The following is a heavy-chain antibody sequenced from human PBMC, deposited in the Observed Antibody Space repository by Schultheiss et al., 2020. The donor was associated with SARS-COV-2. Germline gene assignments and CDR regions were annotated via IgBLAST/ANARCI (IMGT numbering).Heavy chain of an antibody. CDR2: INHSGST. V-gene: IGHV4-34*01. CDR3: ARGGYDILTGYYPYGMDV. CDR1: GYSISIGYY. J-gene: IGHJ6*02. Sequence: SETLSLTCAVSGYSISIGYYWSWIRQPPGKGLEWIGEINHSGSTNYNPSLKSRVTISVDTSKNQFSLKLSSVTAADTAVYYCARGGYDILTGYYPYGMDVWGQGTTVTVSS. D-gene: IGHD3-9*01.